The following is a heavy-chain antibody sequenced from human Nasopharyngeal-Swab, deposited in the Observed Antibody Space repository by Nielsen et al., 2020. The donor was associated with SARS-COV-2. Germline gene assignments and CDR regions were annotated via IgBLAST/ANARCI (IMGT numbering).Heavy chain of an antibody. J-gene: IGHJ6*03. CDR1: GCSFTSYW. D-gene: IGHD2-15*01. V-gene: IGHV5-10-1*01. CDR3: ARLRREVVGIYYYYYMDV. Sequence: GSLRRSCAGSGCSFTSYWISWVRQMPGKGLEWMGRIDPSDSYTNYSPSFQGHVTISADKSISTAYLQWSSLKASDTAMYYCARLRREVVGIYYYYYMDVWGKGTTVTVSS. CDR2: IDPSDSYT.